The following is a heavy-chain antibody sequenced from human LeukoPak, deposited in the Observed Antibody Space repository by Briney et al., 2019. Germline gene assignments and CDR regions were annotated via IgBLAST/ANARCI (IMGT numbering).Heavy chain of an antibody. V-gene: IGHV1-18*01. J-gene: IGHJ5*02. CDR2: ISTNDHDT. CDR3: VRDYFCIGGTCDDCFDP. Sequence: GASVTVSCKASGYTFTNYGISWVRQAPGQGLEWMAWISTNDHDTNYAQKFRGRVTMTTDTSTSTAYMELRSLGSDDTAVYYCVRDYFCIGGTCDDCFDPWGQGTLVTVSS. CDR1: GYTFTNYG. D-gene: IGHD2-15*01.